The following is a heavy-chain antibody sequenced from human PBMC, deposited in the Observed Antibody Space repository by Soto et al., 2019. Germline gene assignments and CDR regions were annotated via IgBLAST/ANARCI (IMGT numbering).Heavy chain of an antibody. CDR2: ISSSSGTI. CDR1: GFTFSGYS. V-gene: IGHV3-48*02. CDR3: ATDGTVTTPGVLDY. J-gene: IGHJ4*02. D-gene: IGHD4-4*01. Sequence: PGGSLRLSCAASGFTFSGYSINWVRRAPGKGLEWVSYISSSSGTIYYEDSVKGRFTISRDNAKNSLYLQMNSLRDEDTAVYYCATDGTVTTPGVLDYWGQGTLVTVSS.